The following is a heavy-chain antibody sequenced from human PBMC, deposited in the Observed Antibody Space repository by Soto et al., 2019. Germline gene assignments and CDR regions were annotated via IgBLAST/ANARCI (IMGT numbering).Heavy chain of an antibody. V-gene: IGHV4-61*08. Sequence: QVQLQESGPGLVKPSETLSLTCTVSVSGGSVSTGVHYWSWIRQPPVTGLEWIGYIYYSGSTNYNPCLKSRVTISVDTSKNHCSLKLTSVTAADTAVYYCARGYYTSWYWFDRWGRGTLVTVSS. CDR2: IYYSGST. CDR3: ARGYYTSWYWFDR. D-gene: IGHD6-13*01. J-gene: IGHJ2*01. CDR1: GGSVSTGVHY.